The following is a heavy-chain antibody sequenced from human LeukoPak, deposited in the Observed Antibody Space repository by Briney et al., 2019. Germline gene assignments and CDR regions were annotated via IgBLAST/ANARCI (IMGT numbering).Heavy chain of an antibody. Sequence: PGGSLRLSCAASGFTFSSYAMSWVRQAPGKGLEWVSAISGSGGSTYYADSVKGRFTISRDNSKNTLYLQMNSLRAEDTAVYYCAKDSGTLRGWQWLVFFDYWGQGTLVTVSS. J-gene: IGHJ4*02. CDR1: GFTFSSYA. CDR3: AKDSGTLRGWQWLVFFDY. CDR2: ISGSGGST. V-gene: IGHV3-23*01. D-gene: IGHD6-19*01.